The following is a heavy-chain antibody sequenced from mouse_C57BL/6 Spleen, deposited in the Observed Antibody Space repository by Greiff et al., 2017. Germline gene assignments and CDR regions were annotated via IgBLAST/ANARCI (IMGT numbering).Heavy chain of an antibody. Sequence: DVKLVESGGGLVKPGGSLKLSCAASGFTFSDYGMHWVRQAPEKGLEWVAYISSGSSTIYYADTVKGRFTISRDNAKNTLFLQMTSLRSEDTAMYYCARGLTTVVALYAMDYWGQGTSVTVSS. D-gene: IGHD1-1*01. V-gene: IGHV5-17*01. J-gene: IGHJ4*01. CDR1: GFTFSDYG. CDR2: ISSGSSTI. CDR3: ARGLTTVVALYAMDY.